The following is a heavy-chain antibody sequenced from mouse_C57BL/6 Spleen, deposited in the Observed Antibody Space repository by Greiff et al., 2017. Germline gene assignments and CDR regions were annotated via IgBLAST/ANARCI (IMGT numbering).Heavy chain of an antibody. CDR3: AREGNYGSSYRYFDV. Sequence: QVQLQQSGAELARPGASVKLSCKASGYTFTSSGISWVKQRTGQGLEWIGEIYPRSGNTYYNEKFKGKATLTADKSSSTAYMELRSLTSEDSAVYFCAREGNYGSSYRYFDVWGTGTTVTVSS. CDR1: GYTFTSSG. CDR2: IYPRSGNT. D-gene: IGHD1-1*01. V-gene: IGHV1-81*01. J-gene: IGHJ1*03.